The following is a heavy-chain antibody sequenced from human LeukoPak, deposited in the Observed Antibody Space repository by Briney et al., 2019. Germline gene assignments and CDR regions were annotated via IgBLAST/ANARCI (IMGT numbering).Heavy chain of an antibody. CDR3: AKGPLIEVAGTTWDY. V-gene: IGHV3-23*01. CDR2: ISGSGVNT. CDR1: GIIVSNNY. Sequence: GGSLRLSCAASGIIVSNNYMSWVRQAPGRGVEGISAISGSGVNTYYADSVKGRFTISRDNSKNTLYLQMNSLRAEDTAVYYCAKGPLIEVAGTTWDYRGQGTLVTVSS. D-gene: IGHD6-19*01. J-gene: IGHJ4*02.